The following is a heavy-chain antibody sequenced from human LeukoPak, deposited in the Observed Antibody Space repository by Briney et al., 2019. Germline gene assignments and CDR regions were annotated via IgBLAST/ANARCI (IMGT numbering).Heavy chain of an antibody. J-gene: IGHJ4*02. CDR1: GFTFNRNN. CDR3: ARETILAVAGDF. V-gene: IGHV3-48*01. CDR2: ISSTSITM. Sequence: GGALRLSCAAPGFTFNRNNMNWVRQAPGKGLEWVSYISSTSITMYYADSVKGRFTISRDNAKNSLYLQMNSLRADDTAVYYCARETILAVAGDFWGQGTLVTVSS. D-gene: IGHD6-19*01.